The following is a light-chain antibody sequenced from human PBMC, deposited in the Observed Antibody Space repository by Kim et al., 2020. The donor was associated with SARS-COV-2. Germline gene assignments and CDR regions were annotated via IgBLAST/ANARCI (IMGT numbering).Light chain of an antibody. CDR1: HSNIGNNY. J-gene: IGLJ1*01. V-gene: IGLV1-51*01. CDR2: DNN. CDR3: GTWDSSLSAYNYV. Sequence: KVTIPGVGSHSNIGNNYVSWYQQLPGTAPKLLIYDNNKRPSGIPDRFSGSKSGTSATLGITGLQTGDEADYYCGTWDSSLSAYNYVFGTGTKVTVL.